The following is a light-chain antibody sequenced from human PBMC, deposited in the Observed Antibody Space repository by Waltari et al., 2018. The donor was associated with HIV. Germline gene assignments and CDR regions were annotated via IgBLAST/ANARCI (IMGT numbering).Light chain of an antibody. J-gene: IGKJ4*01. V-gene: IGKV1-33*01. CDR3: QQYDNLPLT. CDR2: DAS. Sequence: DIQMTQSPSSLSAFVGDRVTITCQASQDIRDSLHWYQQKPGKAPKLLIYDASNLDIGVPSRFSGGGSGTDFSFTISSLQPEDIATYYCQQYDNLPLTFGGGTKVEIK. CDR1: QDIRDS.